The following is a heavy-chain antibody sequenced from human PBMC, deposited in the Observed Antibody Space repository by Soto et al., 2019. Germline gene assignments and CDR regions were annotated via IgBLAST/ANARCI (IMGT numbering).Heavy chain of an antibody. Sequence: SETLSLTCAVYGGSFSGYYWSWIRQPPGKGLEWIGEINHSGSTNYNPPLKSRVTISVDTSKNQFSLKLSSVTAADTAVYYCARGSRYYYGSGSYYPPYYYYYGMDVWGQGTTVTVSS. CDR2: INHSGST. V-gene: IGHV4-34*01. D-gene: IGHD3-10*01. CDR3: ARGSRYYYGSGSYYPPYYYYYGMDV. CDR1: GGSFSGYY. J-gene: IGHJ6*02.